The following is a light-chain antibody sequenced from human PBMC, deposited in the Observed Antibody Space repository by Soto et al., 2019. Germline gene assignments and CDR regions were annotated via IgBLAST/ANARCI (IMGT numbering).Light chain of an antibody. CDR1: QSVSSSY. CDR2: GAS. J-gene: IGKJ1*01. CDR3: QQYNNWPPWT. Sequence: IRLTQSPSTLSSFPGDRVTLSCRASQSVSSSYLAWYQQKPGQAPRLLIYGASTRATGIPARFSGSGSGTEFTLTISSLQSEDFAVYYCQQYNNWPPWTFGQGTKVDIK. V-gene: IGKV3-15*01.